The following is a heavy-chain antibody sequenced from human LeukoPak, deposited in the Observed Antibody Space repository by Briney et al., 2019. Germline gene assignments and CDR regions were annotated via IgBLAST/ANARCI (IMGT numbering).Heavy chain of an antibody. Sequence: GASVKVSCKASGYTFTSYDINWVRQATGQGLEWMGWMNPNSGNTGYAQKFQGRVTMTRNTSISTAYMELSSLRSEGTAVYYCARGIYSDYDFWSGYYPLYYYYGMDVWGQGTTVTVSS. V-gene: IGHV1-8*01. CDR1: GYTFTSYD. D-gene: IGHD3-3*01. J-gene: IGHJ6*02. CDR2: MNPNSGNT. CDR3: ARGIYSDYDFWSGYYPLYYYYGMDV.